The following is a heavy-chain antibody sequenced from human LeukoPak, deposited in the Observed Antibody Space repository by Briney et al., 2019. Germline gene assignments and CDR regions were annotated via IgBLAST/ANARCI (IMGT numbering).Heavy chain of an antibody. D-gene: IGHD3-22*01. J-gene: IGHJ4*02. CDR1: GGSFSGYY. Sequence: SETLSLTCAVYGGSFSGYYWYWIRQPPGKGLEWIGEINHSGSTNYNPSLKSRVTISVDTSKNQFSLKLSSVTAADTAVYYCARVPEYYDSSFFDYWGQGTLVTVSS. CDR2: INHSGST. V-gene: IGHV4-34*01. CDR3: ARVPEYYDSSFFDY.